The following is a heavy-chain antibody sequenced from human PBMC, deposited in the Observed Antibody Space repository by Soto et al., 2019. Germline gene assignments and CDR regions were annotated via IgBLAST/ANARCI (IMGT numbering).Heavy chain of an antibody. D-gene: IGHD1-26*01. CDR3: ARPSGSYLYYFDY. Sequence: SETLSLTCTVSGGSISSNYYYWGWIRQPSGKGLEWIGSIYYSGSTYYNPSLKSRVTISVDTSKNQLSLKLSSVTAADTAVYYCARPSGSYLYYFDYWGQGTLVTVSS. CDR2: IYYSGST. CDR1: GGSISSNYYY. J-gene: IGHJ4*02. V-gene: IGHV4-39*01.